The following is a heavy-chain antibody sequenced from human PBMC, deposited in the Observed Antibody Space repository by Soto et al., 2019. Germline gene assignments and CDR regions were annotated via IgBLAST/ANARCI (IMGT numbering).Heavy chain of an antibody. CDR1: GFTFSDYS. CDR3: VKTHGIRYFDSDYYYYGMDV. D-gene: IGHD3-9*01. J-gene: IGHJ6*02. Sequence: GGSLRLSCAASGFTFSDYSMNWVRQAPGKGLEWVSYISSSGSTIYYADSVKGRFTISRDNAKNSLYLHMNSLRDGDTAVYYCVKTHGIRYFDSDYYYYGMDVWGQGTTVTVSS. V-gene: IGHV3-48*02. CDR2: ISSSGSTI.